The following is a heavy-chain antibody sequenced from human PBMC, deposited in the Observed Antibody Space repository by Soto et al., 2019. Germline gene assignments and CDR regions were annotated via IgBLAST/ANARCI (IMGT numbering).Heavy chain of an antibody. V-gene: IGHV3-23*01. CDR2: ISGSGGTT. CDR1: GFTFSNYA. Sequence: GGSLRLSCAASGFTFSNYAMSWVRQAPGKGLEWVSGISGSGGTTYRADSVKGRFTISRDNSKNTLYLQMNSLRVDDTAVYYCARDRGGGFGELLFWGQGSLVTVSS. J-gene: IGHJ4*02. CDR3: ARDRGGGFGELLF. D-gene: IGHD3-10*01.